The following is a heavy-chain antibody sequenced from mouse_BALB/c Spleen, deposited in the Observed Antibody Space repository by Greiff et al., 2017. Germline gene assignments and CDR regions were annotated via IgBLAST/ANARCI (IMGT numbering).Heavy chain of an antibody. J-gene: IGHJ2*01. V-gene: IGHV1-82*01. CDR3: ARARRRDY. Sequence: QVQLQQSGPELVKPGASVKISCKASGYAFSSSWMNWVKQRPGQGLEWIGRIYPGDGDTNYNGKFKGKATLTADKSSSTAYMQLSSLTSEDSAVYYCARARRRDYWGQGTTLTVSS. CDR1: GYAFSSSW. CDR2: IYPGDGDT. D-gene: IGHD2-12*01.